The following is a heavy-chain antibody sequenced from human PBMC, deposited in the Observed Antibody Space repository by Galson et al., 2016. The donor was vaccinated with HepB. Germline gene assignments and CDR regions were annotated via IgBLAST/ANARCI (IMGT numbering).Heavy chain of an antibody. CDR1: GFILNGCG. V-gene: IGHV3-30*03. CDR2: DSMDGRRK. J-gene: IGHJ4*02. Sequence: SLRLSCAASGFILNGCGVQWVRQAPGKGLEWVAADSMDGRRKFYADSVKGRFTISRDNSNSMLFLQMSSLRADDTAVYYCARRHEYCPPVGCSVDYWGQGTLVSVSS. CDR3: ARRHEYCPPVGCSVDY. D-gene: IGHD2/OR15-2a*01.